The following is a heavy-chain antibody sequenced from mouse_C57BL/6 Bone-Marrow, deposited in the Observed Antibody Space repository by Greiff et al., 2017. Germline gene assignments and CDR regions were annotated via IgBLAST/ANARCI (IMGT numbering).Heavy chain of an antibody. Sequence: EVKLVESGGGLVKPGGSLKLSCAASGFTFSSYAMSWVRQTPEKRLEWVATISDGGSYTYYPDNVKGRFTISRDNAKNNLYLQMSHLKSEDTAMYYCAREGAGLLRGDYWGQGTSVTVSS. CDR3: AREGAGLLRGDY. J-gene: IGHJ4*01. D-gene: IGHD1-1*01. CDR2: ISDGGSYT. V-gene: IGHV5-4*01. CDR1: GFTFSSYA.